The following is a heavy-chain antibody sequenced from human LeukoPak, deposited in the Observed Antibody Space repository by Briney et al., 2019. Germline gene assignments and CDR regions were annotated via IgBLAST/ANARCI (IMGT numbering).Heavy chain of an antibody. V-gene: IGHV3-48*03. CDR2: ISSGGSTI. CDR1: GFTFSTCE. CDR3: ARDFGQWELNGGYYFDY. Sequence: PGGSLRLSCASSGFTFSTCEMNWVRQAPGKGLEWVSYISSGGSTIYYADSVKGRFTISRDNAKNSLYLQMNSLRAEDTAVYYCARDFGQWELNGGYYFDYWGQGTLVTVSS. D-gene: IGHD1-26*01. J-gene: IGHJ4*02.